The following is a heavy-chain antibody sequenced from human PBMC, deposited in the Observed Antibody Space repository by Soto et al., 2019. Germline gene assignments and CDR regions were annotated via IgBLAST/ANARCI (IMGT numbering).Heavy chain of an antibody. V-gene: IGHV1-8*01. CDR3: ARGDSSQYYYYYYGMDV. D-gene: IGHD6-13*01. CDR1: GYTFTSYD. Sequence: QVQLVQSGAEVKKPGASVKVSCKASGYTFTSYDINWVRQATGQGLEWMGWMNPNSGNTGYAQKFQGRVTMTRNTSISTAYMELNSLRSEDTAVYYCARGDSSQYYYYYYGMDVWGQGTTVTVSS. J-gene: IGHJ6*02. CDR2: MNPNSGNT.